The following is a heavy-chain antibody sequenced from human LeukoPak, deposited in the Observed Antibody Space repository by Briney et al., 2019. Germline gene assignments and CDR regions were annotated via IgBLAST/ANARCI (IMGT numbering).Heavy chain of an antibody. CDR3: ARSRGLGGPYYYYYYMDV. Sequence: SETLSLTCTVSGGSISSYYWSWIRQPPGKGLEWIGYIYYSGSPNYNPSLKSRVTISVDTSKNQFSLKLSSVTAADTAVYYCARSRGLGGPYYYYYYMDVWGKGTTVTVSS. J-gene: IGHJ6*03. CDR1: GGSISSYY. V-gene: IGHV4-59*01. CDR2: IYYSGSP. D-gene: IGHD3-10*01.